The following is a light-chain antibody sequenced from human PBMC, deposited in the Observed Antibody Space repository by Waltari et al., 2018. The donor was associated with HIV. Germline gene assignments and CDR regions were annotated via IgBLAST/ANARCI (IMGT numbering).Light chain of an antibody. CDR2: GNT. V-gene: IGLV1-40*01. J-gene: IGLJ3*02. CDR3: QSYDSGLSVV. CDR1: SSNIGAGFD. Sequence: QSVLTQPPSVSGAPGQRVTISCTGNSSNIGAGFDVHWYQQVPEPAPQLLIYGNTNRPAGAPDRFAGSKAGTSASLAIAGLQAEDDADYYCQSYDSGLSVVFGGGTKLTVL.